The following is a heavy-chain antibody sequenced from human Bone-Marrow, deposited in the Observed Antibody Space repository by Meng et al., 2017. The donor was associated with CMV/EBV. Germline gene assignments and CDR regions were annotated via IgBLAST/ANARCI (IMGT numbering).Heavy chain of an antibody. D-gene: IGHD5-12*01. CDR3: ASSVAMVSWFDP. J-gene: IGHJ5*02. Sequence: SEPLSLTCAVYGGSFSGYYWSWIRQPPGKGLEWIGEINHSGSTNYNPSLKSRVTISVDTSKNQFSLKLSSVTAADTAVYYCASSVAMVSWFDPWGQGTLVTVSS. V-gene: IGHV4-34*01. CDR2: INHSGST. CDR1: GGSFSGYY.